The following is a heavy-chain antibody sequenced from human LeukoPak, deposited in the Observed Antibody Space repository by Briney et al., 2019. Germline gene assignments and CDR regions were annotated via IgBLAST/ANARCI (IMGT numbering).Heavy chain of an antibody. CDR2: IKAGNGDT. D-gene: IGHD2-21*01. J-gene: IGHJ4*02. CDR3: ARDDCGDTCYPGGY. CDR1: GYIFTKYV. V-gene: IGHV1-3*01. Sequence: ASVKVSCKASGYIFTKYVVHWVRQAPGQRPEWMGWIKAGNGDTKYSQNFQDRLTITRDTSASTAYMELSSLTSEDTALYYCARDDCGDTCYPGGYWGQGTLVTVSS.